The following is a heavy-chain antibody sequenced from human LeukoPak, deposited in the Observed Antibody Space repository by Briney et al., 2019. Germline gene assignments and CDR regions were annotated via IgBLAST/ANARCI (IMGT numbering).Heavy chain of an antibody. D-gene: IGHD2-15*01. J-gene: IGHJ5*02. CDR2: IYYSGST. CDR1: GGSISSYY. CDR3: ARERMGYCSGGSCRHNWFDP. V-gene: IGHV4-59*01. Sequence: SETLSLTCTVSGGSISSYYWSWIRQPPGKGLEWIGYIYYSGSTNYDPSLKSRVTISVDTSKNQFSLKLSSVTAADTAVYYCARERMGYCSGGSCRHNWFDPWGQGTLVTVSS.